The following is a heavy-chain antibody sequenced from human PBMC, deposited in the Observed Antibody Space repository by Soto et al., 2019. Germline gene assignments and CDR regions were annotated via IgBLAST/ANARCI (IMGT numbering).Heavy chain of an antibody. V-gene: IGHV3-7*03. Sequence: PGGSLRLSCAASGFTFSSYWMSWVRQAPGKGLERVANIKEDGSEKYYVDSVMGRFTISRDNAKNSLYPQMNTLRAEDTAFYYCARGAGHGGRTFDYWGQGALVTVSS. CDR1: GFTFSSYW. CDR3: ARGAGHGGRTFDY. CDR2: IKEDGSEK. D-gene: IGHD2-15*01. J-gene: IGHJ4*02.